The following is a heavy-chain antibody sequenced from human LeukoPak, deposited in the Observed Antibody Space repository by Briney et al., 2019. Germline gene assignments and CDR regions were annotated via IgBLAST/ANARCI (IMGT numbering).Heavy chain of an antibody. CDR2: VYYSGST. V-gene: IGHV4-59*08. Sequence: KPSETLSLTCSVSGDSFSNYYWTWIRQPPGKGLEWIGYVYYSGSTNYNPSLKTRLHLSVDTSKNRFSLKLSSVTAPDTAVYYCASSPRLTTSWFLFDSWGHGTLVTVSS. J-gene: IGHJ5*01. D-gene: IGHD2-2*01. CDR3: ASSPRLTTSWFLFDS. CDR1: GDSFSNYY.